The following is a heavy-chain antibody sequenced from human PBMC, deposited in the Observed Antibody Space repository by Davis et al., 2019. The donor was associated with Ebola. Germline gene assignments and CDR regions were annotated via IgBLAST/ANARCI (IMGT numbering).Heavy chain of an antibody. J-gene: IGHJ4*02. CDR2: ISAYNGNT. V-gene: IGHV1-18*01. CDR3: ARDLASPVDY. CDR1: GYTFTSYG. Sequence: AASVKVSCKASGYTFTSYGISWVRQAPGQGLEWMGWISAYNGNTNYAQKFQGRVTITADKSTSTAYMELSSLRSEDTAVYYCARDLASPVDYWGQGTLVTVSS.